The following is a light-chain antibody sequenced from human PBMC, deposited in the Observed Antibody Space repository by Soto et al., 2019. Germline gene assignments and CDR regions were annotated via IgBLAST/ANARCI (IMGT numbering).Light chain of an antibody. CDR3: QKYYYYST. CDR2: DVS. V-gene: IGKV1-5*01. CDR1: QSLNGR. J-gene: IGKJ1*01. Sequence: DIQMTQSPSTLSSSIGDRVTITCRASQSLNGRLAWYQQRPGHAPNLLIYDVSTLEIGFPSRFSGTGSETEFTFTFGGLQPDDFATYYCQKYYYYSTFGPGTKVVIK.